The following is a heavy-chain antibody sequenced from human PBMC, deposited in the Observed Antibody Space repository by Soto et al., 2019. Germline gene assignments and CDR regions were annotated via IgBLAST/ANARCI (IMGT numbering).Heavy chain of an antibody. V-gene: IGHV3-30*18. CDR2: ISYDGSNK. CDR3: AKSPLSVTSSYYFAY. J-gene: IGHJ4*02. D-gene: IGHD4-17*01. CDR1: GFTFSSYG. Sequence: QVQLVESGGGVVQPGRSLRLSCAASGFTFSSYGMHWVRQAPGKGLEWVAVISYDGSNKYYADSVKGRFTISRDNSKNTLYLQMNSLRAEDTAVYYCAKSPLSVTSSYYFAYWGQGTLVTVSS.